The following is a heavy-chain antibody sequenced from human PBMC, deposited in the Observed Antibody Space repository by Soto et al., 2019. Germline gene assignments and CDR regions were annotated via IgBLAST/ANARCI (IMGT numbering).Heavy chain of an antibody. Sequence: SVKVSCKASGGTFSSYTISWVRQAPGQGLEWMGRIIPILGIANYAQKFQGRVTITADKSTSTAYMELSSLRSEDTAVYYCARERIAAAGTFLYYYGMDVWGQGTTVTVSS. V-gene: IGHV1-69*04. CDR2: IIPILGIA. CDR3: ARERIAAAGTFLYYYGMDV. CDR1: GGTFSSYT. J-gene: IGHJ6*02. D-gene: IGHD6-13*01.